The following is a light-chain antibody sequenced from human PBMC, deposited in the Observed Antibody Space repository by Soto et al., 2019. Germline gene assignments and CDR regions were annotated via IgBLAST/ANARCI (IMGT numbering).Light chain of an antibody. CDR1: QSISKY. CDR3: QQSYSTPPDT. V-gene: IGKV1-39*01. CDR2: AAS. J-gene: IGKJ2*01. Sequence: DIQMTQSPSSLSASVGDRVTITCRASQSISKYLNWYQQKPGQAPNLLIYAASTLQSGVPSGFSGSGSGTDFTLTISSLQPEDFATYYCQQSYSTPPDTFGQGTKLEIK.